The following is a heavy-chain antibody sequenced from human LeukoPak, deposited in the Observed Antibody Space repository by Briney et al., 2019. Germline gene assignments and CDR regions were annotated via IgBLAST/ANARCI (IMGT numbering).Heavy chain of an antibody. CDR3: ASSGVKDAFDI. J-gene: IGHJ3*02. Sequence: ASVKVSCKASGGTFSSYAISWVRQAPGQGLEWMGRIIPILGIANYAQKFQGRVTITADKSTSTAYMELSSLRSEDTAVYYCASSGVKDAFDIWGQGTMVTVSS. CDR2: IIPILGIA. CDR1: GGTFSSYA. D-gene: IGHD2-15*01. V-gene: IGHV1-69*04.